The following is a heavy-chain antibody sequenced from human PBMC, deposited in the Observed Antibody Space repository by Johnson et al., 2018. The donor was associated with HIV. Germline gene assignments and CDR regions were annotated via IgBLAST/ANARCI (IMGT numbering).Heavy chain of an antibody. Sequence: VQLVESGGGVVQPGRSLRLSCRASGFPFGDYAMSWVRQAPGKGLEWVGFIRSQVYGETTEYVASVQGRFTVSRDDSKSIAYLQMNSLKSEDTAVYYCARAPGAGDAFDIGGQGTMVTASS. V-gene: IGHV3-49*04. J-gene: IGHJ3*02. CDR3: ARAPGAGDAFDI. CDR1: GFPFGDYA. D-gene: IGHD7-27*01. CDR2: IRSQVYGETT.